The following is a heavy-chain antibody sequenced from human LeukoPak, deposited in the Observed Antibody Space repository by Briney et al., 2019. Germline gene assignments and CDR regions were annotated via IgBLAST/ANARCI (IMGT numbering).Heavy chain of an antibody. J-gene: IGHJ4*02. D-gene: IGHD2-15*01. V-gene: IGHV3-21*01. CDR1: GFTFTTYT. CDR2: ISGSGAYI. CDR3: AGAPRTEDGLKY. Sequence: PGGSLRLSCAASGFTFTTYTMNWVRQAPGKGLEWVSSISGSGAYIYYADSVKGRFTISRDNSKNTLYLQMNSLRAEDTALYYCAGAPRTEDGLKYWGQGTLVTVSS.